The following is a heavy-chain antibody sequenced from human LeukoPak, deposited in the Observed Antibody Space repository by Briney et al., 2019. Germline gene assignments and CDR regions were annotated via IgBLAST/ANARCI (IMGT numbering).Heavy chain of an antibody. V-gene: IGHV4-59*12. Sequence: SETLSLTCTGSGGSISSYYWSWIRQPPGKGLEWIGYIYYSGSTNYNPSLKSRVTISVDTSKNQFSLKLSSVTAADTAVYYCARAKGRLVQGYFDYWGQGTLVTVSS. J-gene: IGHJ4*02. CDR3: ARAKGRLVQGYFDY. D-gene: IGHD6-19*01. CDR1: GGSISSYY. CDR2: IYYSGST.